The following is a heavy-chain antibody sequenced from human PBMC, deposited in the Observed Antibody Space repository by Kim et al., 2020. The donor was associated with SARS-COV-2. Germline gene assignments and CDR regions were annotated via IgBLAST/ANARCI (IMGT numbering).Heavy chain of an antibody. V-gene: IGHV3-23*01. CDR3: AKDRGRGRYCSSTSCAVEY. J-gene: IGHJ4*02. D-gene: IGHD2-2*01. Sequence: GRFTSSRDNSKNTMYLQMSSLRAEDTAVYYCAKDRGRGRYCSSTSCAVEYWGQGTLVTVSS.